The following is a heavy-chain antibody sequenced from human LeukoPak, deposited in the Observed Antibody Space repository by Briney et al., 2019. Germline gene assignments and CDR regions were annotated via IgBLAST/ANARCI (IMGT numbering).Heavy chain of an antibody. CDR1: GFTVSSNY. CDR2: IYGGSST. J-gene: IGHJ4*02. V-gene: IGHV3-66*01. CDR3: AKEEQYSYAI. D-gene: IGHD5-18*01. Sequence: GGSLRLSCAASGFTVSSNYMSWVRQAPGKGLEWVSVIYGGSSTYYAVSVKGRFTISRDNSKNTLYLQMNSLRAEDTTVYYCAKEEQYSYAIWGQGTLITISS.